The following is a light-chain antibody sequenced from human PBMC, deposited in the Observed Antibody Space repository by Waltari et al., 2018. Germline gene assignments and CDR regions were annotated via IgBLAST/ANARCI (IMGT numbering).Light chain of an antibody. V-gene: IGKV1-5*03. CDR2: RAS. Sequence: DIQMTQSPSTLSASVGDTVSITCRASQSINMWLAWYQQKPGKAPNRLIYRASTLESGGPSRFRGSESGAEFPLTISSLQPDDFATYYCQQYSDDWTFGQGTKVEIK. CDR3: QQYSDDWT. CDR1: QSINMW. J-gene: IGKJ1*01.